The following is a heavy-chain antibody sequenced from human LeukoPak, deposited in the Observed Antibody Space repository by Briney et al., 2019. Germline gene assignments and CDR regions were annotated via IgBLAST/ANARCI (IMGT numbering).Heavy chain of an antibody. CDR1: GFTFSNYS. D-gene: IGHD5-18*01. CDR3: ARDHLRGIQLWLAVIDY. Sequence: GGSLTLSCAASGFTFSNYSMNWVRQAPGKGLDWVSSISSSSSYIYYADSVKGRFTLSRDNAKNSLYLQMNSLRAEDTAVYYCARDHLRGIQLWLAVIDYWGQGTLVTVSS. V-gene: IGHV3-21*01. J-gene: IGHJ4*02. CDR2: ISSSSSYI.